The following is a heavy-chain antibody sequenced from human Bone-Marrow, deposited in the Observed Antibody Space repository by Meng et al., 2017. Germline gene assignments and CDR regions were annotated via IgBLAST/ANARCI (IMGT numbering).Heavy chain of an antibody. Sequence: VRLLESGSAVEKPGASVKVSCKASGYTFTGYYMHWVRQAPGQGLEWMGRINPNSGGTNYAQKFQGRVTMTRDTSISTAYMELSRLRSDDTAVYYCARELLYDSSGYYFEYFDYWGQGTLVTVSS. J-gene: IGHJ4*02. V-gene: IGHV1-2*06. CDR1: GYTFTGYY. CDR2: INPNSGGT. D-gene: IGHD3-22*01. CDR3: ARELLYDSSGYYFEYFDY.